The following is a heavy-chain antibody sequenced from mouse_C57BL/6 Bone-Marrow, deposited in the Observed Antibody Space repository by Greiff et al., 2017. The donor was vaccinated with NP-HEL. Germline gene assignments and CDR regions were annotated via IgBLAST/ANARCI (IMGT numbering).Heavy chain of an antibody. CDR2: FHPYNDDT. D-gene: IGHD2-2*01. V-gene: IGHV1-47*01. CDR1: GYTFTTYP. J-gene: IGHJ3*01. Sequence: VKLQESGAELVKPGASVKMSCKASGYTFTTYPIEWMKQNHGKSLEWIGNFHPYNDDTKYNEKFKGKATLTVEKSSSTVYLELSRLTSDDSAVYYCAVMVTTRDWFAYWGQGTLVTVSA. CDR3: AVMVTTRDWFAY.